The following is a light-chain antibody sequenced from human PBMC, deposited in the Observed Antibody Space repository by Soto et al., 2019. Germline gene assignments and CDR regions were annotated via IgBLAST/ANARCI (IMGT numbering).Light chain of an antibody. V-gene: IGLV2-14*03. J-gene: IGLJ1*01. Sequence: QSALTQPASVSGSPGQSITISCTGTSSDVGGYNFVSWYQQHPGKVPKLMIFDVNSRPSGVSDRFSGSKSGNTASLTISGLQAEDAGDYYCSSYTSISTHVFGSGTKLTVL. CDR3: SSYTSISTHV. CDR1: SSDVGGYNF. CDR2: DVN.